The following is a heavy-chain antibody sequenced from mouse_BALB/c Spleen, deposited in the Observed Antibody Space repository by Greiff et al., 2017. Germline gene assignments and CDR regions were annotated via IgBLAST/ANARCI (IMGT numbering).Heavy chain of an antibody. J-gene: IGHJ4*01. CDR3: AREGITTRAMDY. CDR2: ISNLAYSI. D-gene: IGHD2-4*01. Sequence: EVKLMESGGGLVQPGGSRKLSCAASGFTFSDYGMAWVRQAPGKGPEWVAFISNLAYSIYYADTVTGRFTISRENAKNTLYLEMSSLRSEDTAMYYCAREGITTRAMDYWGQGTSVTVSS. V-gene: IGHV5-15*02. CDR1: GFTFSDYG.